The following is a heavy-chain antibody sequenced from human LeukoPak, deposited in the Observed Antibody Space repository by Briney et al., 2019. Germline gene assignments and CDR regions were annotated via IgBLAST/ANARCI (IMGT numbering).Heavy chain of an antibody. V-gene: IGHV3-13*01. Sequence: GGSLRLSWAASGFTFSSYELHWVRQTTGKGLEWVSAIGTAGDTYYAGSAKGRFTISRENAKNSLYIQMNSLRAEDTAVYYCAKTVGGWFRYYYGMDVWGQGTTVTVSS. D-gene: IGHD6-19*01. CDR1: GFTFSSYE. CDR2: IGTAGDT. J-gene: IGHJ6*02. CDR3: AKTVGGWFRYYYGMDV.